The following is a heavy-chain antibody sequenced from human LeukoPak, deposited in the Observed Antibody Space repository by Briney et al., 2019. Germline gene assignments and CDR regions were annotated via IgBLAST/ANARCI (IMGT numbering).Heavy chain of an antibody. V-gene: IGHV3-73*01. CDR3: TRRFGVNSWWFDP. J-gene: IGHJ5*02. Sequence: GGSLRLSCEASGITFSGSAMHWVRQAPGKGLEWVGRIRRNRDNYATAYAASVKGRFTISRDDLKDTAYLQMSSLKTEDTAVYYCTRRFGVNSWWFDPWGQGTLVTVSS. CDR2: IRRNRDNYAT. D-gene: IGHD3-10*01. CDR1: GITFSGSA.